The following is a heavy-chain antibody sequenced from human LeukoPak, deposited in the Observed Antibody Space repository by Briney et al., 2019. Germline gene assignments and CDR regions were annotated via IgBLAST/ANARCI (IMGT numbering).Heavy chain of an antibody. CDR3: AKIRGEASGSYYLFDY. D-gene: IGHD1-26*01. CDR2: IIPIFGTA. V-gene: IGHV1-69*13. Sequence: SVKVSCKASGGTFSSYAISWVRQAPGQGLEWMGRIIPIFGTANYAQKFQGRVTITADESTSTAYMELSSLRSEDTAVYYCAKIRGEASGSYYLFDYWGQGTLVTVSS. CDR1: GGTFSSYA. J-gene: IGHJ4*02.